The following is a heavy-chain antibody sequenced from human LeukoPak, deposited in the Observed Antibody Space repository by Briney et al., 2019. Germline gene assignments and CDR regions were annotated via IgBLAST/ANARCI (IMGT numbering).Heavy chain of an antibody. V-gene: IGHV3-48*01. CDR3: ARANLGFDP. CDR2: ISSSSTI. J-gene: IGHJ5*02. Sequence: GGSLRLSCAASGFTFRSYSMNWVRQAPGKGLEWVSYISSSSTIYYADSVKGRFTISRDNAKNSLYLQMNSLRAEDTAVYYCARANLGFDPWGQGTLVTVSS. CDR1: GFTFRSYS.